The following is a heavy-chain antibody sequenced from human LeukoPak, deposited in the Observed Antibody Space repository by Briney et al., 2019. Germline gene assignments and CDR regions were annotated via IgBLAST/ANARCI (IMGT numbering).Heavy chain of an antibody. CDR3: ARHPIEGATQSWFDP. J-gene: IGHJ5*02. Sequence: GESLKISCKGSGYSFTSYWIGWVRQMPGKGLEWMGIIYPGDSDTSYSPSFQGQFTISADKSISTAYLQWSSLKASDTAMYYCARHPIEGATQSWFDPWGQGTLVTVSS. V-gene: IGHV5-51*01. CDR1: GYSFTSYW. D-gene: IGHD1-26*01. CDR2: IYPGDSDT.